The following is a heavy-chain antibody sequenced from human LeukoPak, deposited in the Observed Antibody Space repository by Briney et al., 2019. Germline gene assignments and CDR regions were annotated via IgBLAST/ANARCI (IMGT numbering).Heavy chain of an antibody. D-gene: IGHD3-22*01. CDR3: ARERHYYDSSGYPDY. Sequence: TGGSLRLSCAASGFTFSSYAMHWVRQAPGKGLEWVAVISYDGSNKYYADSVKGRFTISRDNSKSTLYLQMNSLRAEDTAVYYCARERHYYDSSGYPDYWGQGTLVTVSS. CDR2: ISYDGSNK. J-gene: IGHJ4*02. V-gene: IGHV3-30-3*01. CDR1: GFTFSSYA.